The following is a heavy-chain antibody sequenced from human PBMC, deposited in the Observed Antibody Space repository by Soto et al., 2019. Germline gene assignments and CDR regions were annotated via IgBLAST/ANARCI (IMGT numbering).Heavy chain of an antibody. CDR2: IFYTGST. V-gene: IGHV4-59*08. CDR3: ARHAPIGNNWNYFDD. Sequence: SETLSLTCTVSDGSISSYYWGWIRQPPGKGLEWIGYIFYTGSTIYNPSLKSRVTISVDTSKNQFSLKLSSVTAADTAVYYCARHAPIGNNWNYFDDWGQGTLVTVSS. CDR1: DGSISSYY. J-gene: IGHJ4*02. D-gene: IGHD1-1*01.